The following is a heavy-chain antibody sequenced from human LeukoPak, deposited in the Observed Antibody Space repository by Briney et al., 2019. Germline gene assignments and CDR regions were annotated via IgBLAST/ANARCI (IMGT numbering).Heavy chain of an antibody. D-gene: IGHD3-10*01. V-gene: IGHV3-23*01. CDR1: GFTFSSYA. Sequence: PGGSLRLSCAASGFTFSSYAMIWVRQAPGKGLEWVSSISGSGGSTYYADAVEGRCTISTDNSKNTLYLQMTSLRAEDTAVYSCAKVGGGSGSYPECTRRGFDYWGQGTLVTVSS. J-gene: IGHJ4*02. CDR2: ISGSGGST. CDR3: AKVGGGSGSYPECTRRGFDY.